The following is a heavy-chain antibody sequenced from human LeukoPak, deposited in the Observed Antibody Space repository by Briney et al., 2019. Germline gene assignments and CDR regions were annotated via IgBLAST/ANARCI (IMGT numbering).Heavy chain of an antibody. Sequence: SETLSLTCAVYGGSFSGYYWSWIRQPPGKGLEWIGYIYYSGSTNYNPSLKSRVTISVDTSKNQFSLKLSSVTAADTAVYYCARAYYYDSSGYYGFDYWGQGTLVTVSS. V-gene: IGHV4-59*01. CDR3: ARAYYYDSSGYYGFDY. D-gene: IGHD3-22*01. J-gene: IGHJ4*02. CDR1: GGSFSGYY. CDR2: IYYSGST.